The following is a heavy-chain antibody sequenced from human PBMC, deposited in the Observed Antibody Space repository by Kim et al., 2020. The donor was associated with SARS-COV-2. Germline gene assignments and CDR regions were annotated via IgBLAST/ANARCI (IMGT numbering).Heavy chain of an antibody. Sequence: SETLSLTCAVYGGSFSGYYWSWIRQPPGKGLEWIGEINHSGSTNYNPSLKSRVTISVDTSKNQFSLKLSSVTAADTAVYYCARGAFRYPLYYYDSSGYCRRGYYGMDVWGQGTTVTVSS. CDR1: GGSFSGYY. CDR3: ARGAFRYPLYYYDSSGYCRRGYYGMDV. D-gene: IGHD3-22*01. CDR2: INHSGST. J-gene: IGHJ6*02. V-gene: IGHV4-34*01.